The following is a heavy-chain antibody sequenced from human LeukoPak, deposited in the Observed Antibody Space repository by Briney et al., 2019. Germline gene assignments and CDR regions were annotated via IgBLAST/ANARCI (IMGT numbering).Heavy chain of an antibody. D-gene: IGHD2-15*01. CDR3: ARDIWGDGSGGRCYQ. Sequence: SVKVSCKASGGTFRSYALSWIRQAPGQGLEWMGNIITIFGTPKYAQKFQGRVTISADESTATAYMGLSSLRSEDTAMYYCARDIWGDGSGGRCYQWGQGTLVTVSS. CDR1: GGTFRSYA. CDR2: IITIFGTP. V-gene: IGHV1-69*13. J-gene: IGHJ4*02.